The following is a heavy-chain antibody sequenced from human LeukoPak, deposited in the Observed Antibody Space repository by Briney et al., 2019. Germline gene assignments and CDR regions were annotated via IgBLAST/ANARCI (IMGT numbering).Heavy chain of an antibody. CDR2: IYYSGST. CDR1: GVSISSSSYY. CDR3: ARENIVVVPAAFNWFDP. V-gene: IGHV4-39*07. J-gene: IGHJ5*02. D-gene: IGHD2-2*01. Sequence: PSETLSLTCTVSGVSISSSSYYWGWIRQPPGKGLEWIGSIYYSGSTYYNPSLKSRITISVDTSKNQFSLKLSSVTAADTAVYYCARENIVVVPAAFNWFDPWGQGTLVTVSS.